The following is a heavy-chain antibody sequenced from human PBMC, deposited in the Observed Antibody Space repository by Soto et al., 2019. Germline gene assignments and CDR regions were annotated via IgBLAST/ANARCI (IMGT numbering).Heavy chain of an antibody. D-gene: IGHD3-10*01. CDR2: ITPVLDSR. V-gene: IGHV1-69*01. J-gene: IGHJ4*02. CDR1: GGTFSNYA. CDR3: ARGNAGRVRYYFDF. Sequence: QVQLVQSGAEVKKPGSSVKISCYISGGTFSNYAINCVRQAPGQGLEWMGGITPVLDSRDNAPKFQDRVTITADESTSAVYLELSRLTSEDTAIYYCARGNAGRVRYYFDFWGQGTLVTVSS.